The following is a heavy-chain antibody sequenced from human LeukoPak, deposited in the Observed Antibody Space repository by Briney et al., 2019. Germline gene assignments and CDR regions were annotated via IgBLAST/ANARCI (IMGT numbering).Heavy chain of an antibody. V-gene: IGHV1-2*02. Sequence: ASVKVSCKASGYTFTGYYMHWVRQAPGQGLEWMGWINPNSGGTNYAQKFQGRVTMTRDTSISTAYMELSRLRSDDTAVYYCARGSVVVSGAFDYWGQGTLVTVSS. CDR2: INPNSGGT. CDR1: GYTFTGYY. CDR3: ARGSVVVSGAFDY. J-gene: IGHJ4*02. D-gene: IGHD2-2*01.